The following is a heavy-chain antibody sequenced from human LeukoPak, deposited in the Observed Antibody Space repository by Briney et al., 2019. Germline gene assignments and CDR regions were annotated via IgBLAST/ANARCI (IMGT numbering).Heavy chain of an antibody. Sequence: GGSLRLSCTASGFTFSSYGMHWVRQAPGKGLEWVAVIWYDGSNKYYADSVKGRFTISRDNSKNTLYLQMNSLRAEDTAVYYCARASAGNWFDPWGQGTLVTVSS. CDR3: ARASAGNWFDP. D-gene: IGHD3-10*01. V-gene: IGHV3-33*01. J-gene: IGHJ5*02. CDR2: IWYDGSNK. CDR1: GFTFSSYG.